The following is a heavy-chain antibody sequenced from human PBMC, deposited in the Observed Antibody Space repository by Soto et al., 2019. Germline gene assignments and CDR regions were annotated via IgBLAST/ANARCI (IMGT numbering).Heavy chain of an antibody. Sequence: SETVSLTCTVSGGSISSYYWSWIRQPPGKGLEWIGYIYYSGSTNYNPSLKSRVTISVETSKNQFSLKLSPVTAADTAVDYCARDLVVVPAARGGYYYYYGMDVWGQGTTVTVSS. CDR3: ARDLVVVPAARGGYYYYYGMDV. CDR2: IYYSGST. CDR1: GGSISSYY. D-gene: IGHD2-2*01. J-gene: IGHJ6*02. V-gene: IGHV4-59*01.